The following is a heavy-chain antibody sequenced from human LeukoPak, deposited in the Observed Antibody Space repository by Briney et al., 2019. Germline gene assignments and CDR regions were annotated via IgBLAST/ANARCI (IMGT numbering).Heavy chain of an antibody. V-gene: IGHV5-51*01. J-gene: IGHJ4*02. D-gene: IGHD6-19*01. CDR3: ARPLSSGWYVDY. CDR2: IYPGDSDT. Sequence: GEYLKISCKGTRYSLTSYWIGWVRQMPGKGLEWMGIIYPGDSDTRYTPSFQGQVTISADKSISTAYLQWSSLKASDTAMYYCARPLSSGWYVDYWGQGTLVTVSS. CDR1: RYSLTSYW.